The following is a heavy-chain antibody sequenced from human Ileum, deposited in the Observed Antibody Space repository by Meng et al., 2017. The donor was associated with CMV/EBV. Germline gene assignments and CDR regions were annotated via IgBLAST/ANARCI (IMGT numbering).Heavy chain of an antibody. D-gene: IGHD4-11*01. CDR3: AIYSIPST. Sequence: EVHLVEAGGDLVHPGGSLRLSCAASGFTFSTYWMHWVRQAPGKGLVWVSNINSDGSDTRYADSVKGRFTISRDNAKNTLFLQMNSLRAEDTAVYYCAIYSIPSTWGQGTLVTVSS. CDR2: INSDGSDT. V-gene: IGHV3-74*01. J-gene: IGHJ4*02. CDR1: GFTFSTYW.